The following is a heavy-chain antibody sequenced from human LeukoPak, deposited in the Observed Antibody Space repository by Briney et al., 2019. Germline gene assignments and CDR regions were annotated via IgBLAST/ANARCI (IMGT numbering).Heavy chain of an antibody. J-gene: IGHJ4*02. CDR1: GFTFSGYE. D-gene: IGHD5-18*01. CDR2: ISSSGSTI. CDR3: ARHLSGVTGYTYGRGIDY. V-gene: IGHV3-48*03. Sequence: PGGSLRLSCAASGFTFSGYEMNWVRQAPGKGLEWVSYISSSGSTIYYADSVKGRFTISRDNAKTSLYLQMNRLRAEDTAVYYCARHLSGVTGYTYGRGIDYWGQGTLVTVSS.